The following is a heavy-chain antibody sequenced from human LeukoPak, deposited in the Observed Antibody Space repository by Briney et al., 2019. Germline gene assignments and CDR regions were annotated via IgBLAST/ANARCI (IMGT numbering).Heavy chain of an antibody. D-gene: IGHD2-15*01. CDR2: ISSSSSTI. CDR3: ARVVRGYCSGGSCYAFDY. Sequence: GGSLRLSCAASGFTFSGYSMNWVRQAPGKGLGWVSYISSSSSTIYYADSVKGRFTISRDNAKNSLYLQMNSLRAEDTAVYYCARVVRGYCSGGSCYAFDYWGQGTLVTVSS. J-gene: IGHJ4*02. CDR1: GFTFSGYS. V-gene: IGHV3-48*01.